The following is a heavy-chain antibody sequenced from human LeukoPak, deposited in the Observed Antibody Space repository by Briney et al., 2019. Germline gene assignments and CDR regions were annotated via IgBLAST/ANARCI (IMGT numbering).Heavy chain of an antibody. J-gene: IGHJ5*02. V-gene: IGHV4-61*01. Sequence: SETLSLTCPVSGGSFNSGTYYWSWIRQPPGKGLAWIGYISYSGTTNYNPSLKSRVTISLDTSKNQFSLQLNSVTAADTAVYYCARVPIAAAGSNWFDPWGQGILVTVSS. CDR1: GGSFNSGTYY. CDR3: ARVPIAAAGSNWFDP. CDR2: ISYSGTT. D-gene: IGHD6-13*01.